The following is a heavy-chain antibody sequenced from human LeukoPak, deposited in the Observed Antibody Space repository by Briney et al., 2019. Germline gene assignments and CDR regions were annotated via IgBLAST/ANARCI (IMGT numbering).Heavy chain of an antibody. D-gene: IGHD1-7*01. CDR3: ESTTGP. CDR2: IKEDVSEK. V-gene: IGHV3-7*01. J-gene: IGHJ5*02. Sequence: PGGSLRLSCAASGFTFNYYWMRWVRQAPGKGLEWVATIKEDVSEKYYVDSVRGRFTVSIDNAKNSLYLQMSSLRVEDTAVYYCESTTGPWGQGTLVTVSS. CDR1: GFTFNYYW.